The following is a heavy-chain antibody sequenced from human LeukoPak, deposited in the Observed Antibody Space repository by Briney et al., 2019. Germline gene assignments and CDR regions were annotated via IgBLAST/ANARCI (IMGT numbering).Heavy chain of an antibody. CDR1: GGSISSYY. V-gene: IGHV4-59*01. J-gene: IGHJ2*01. D-gene: IGHD3-22*01. CDR3: ARLGVTHTYCYDSSGWGYFDL. Sequence: SETLSLTCTVSGGSISSYYWSWIRQPPGKGLEWIGYIYYSGSTNYNPSLKSRVTISVDTSKNQFSLKLSSVTAADTAVYYCARLGVTHTYCYDSSGWGYFDLWGRGTLVTVSS. CDR2: IYYSGST.